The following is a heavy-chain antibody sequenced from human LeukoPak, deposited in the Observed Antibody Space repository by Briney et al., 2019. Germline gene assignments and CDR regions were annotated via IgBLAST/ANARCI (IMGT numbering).Heavy chain of an antibody. Sequence: GGSLRLSCAASGFTFSSYAMSWVRQAPGKGLEWVSGISGSGGSTYYADSVKGRFTISRDNSKNTLYLQTNSLRAEDTAVYNCATPLSSGNDYWGQGTLVTVSS. CDR2: ISGSGGST. CDR3: ATPLSSGNDY. D-gene: IGHD3-10*01. CDR1: GFTFSSYA. J-gene: IGHJ4*02. V-gene: IGHV3-23*01.